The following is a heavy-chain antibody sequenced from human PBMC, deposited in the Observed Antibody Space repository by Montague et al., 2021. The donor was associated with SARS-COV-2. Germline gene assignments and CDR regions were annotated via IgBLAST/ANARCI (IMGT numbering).Heavy chain of an antibody. J-gene: IGHJ4*02. V-gene: IGHV2-70*01. CDR2: IDWDDDK. D-gene: IGHD4-23*01. CDR3: ARSYGTTVVTRAFDY. Sequence: PALVKPTQTLTLTCTFSGFSLSTSGMCVSWIRQPPGKALEWLTLIDWDDDKYYSTSLKTRLTISKGTSKNQEVLTMTNMDPVDTATYYCARSYGTTVVTRAFDYWGQGTLVTVSS. CDR1: GFSLSTSGMC.